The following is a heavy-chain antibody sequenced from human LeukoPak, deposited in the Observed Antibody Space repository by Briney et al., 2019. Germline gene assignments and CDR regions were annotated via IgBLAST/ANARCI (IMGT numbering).Heavy chain of an antibody. D-gene: IGHD3-10*01. CDR1: GGTFSSYA. CDR2: IIPIFGTA. V-gene: IGHV1-69*13. Sequence: SVKVSCKASGGTFSSYAISWVRQAPGQGLEWMGGIIPIFGTANYAQKFQGRVTITADESTSTAYMELSSLRSEDTAVYYCACYYGSGGRLYYYYYYYMDVWGKGTTVNVSS. CDR3: ACYYGSGGRLYYYYYYYMDV. J-gene: IGHJ6*03.